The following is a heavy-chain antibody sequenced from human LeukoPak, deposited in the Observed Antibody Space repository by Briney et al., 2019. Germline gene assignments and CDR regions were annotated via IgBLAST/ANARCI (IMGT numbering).Heavy chain of an antibody. V-gene: IGHV4-59*08. CDR1: GGSFRSYY. J-gene: IGHJ4*02. CDR2: IYYSGST. D-gene: IGHD3-22*01. CDR3: ARQSGSGSHIDY. Sequence: SETLSLTCNVSGGSFRSYYWTWIRQPPGKGLEGIAYIYYSGSTNYNPSLKSRVTISVDTSKNQFSLKLSSVTAADTAVYYCARQSGSGSHIDYWGQGTLVTVSS.